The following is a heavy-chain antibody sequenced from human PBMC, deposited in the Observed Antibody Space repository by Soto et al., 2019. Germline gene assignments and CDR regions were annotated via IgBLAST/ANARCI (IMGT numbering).Heavy chain of an antibody. CDR2: ISYDGSNK. Sequence: QVQLVESGGGVVQPGRSLRLSCAASGFTFSSYAMHWVRQAPGKGLEWVAVISYDGSNKYYADSVKGRFTISRHNSKNTLYLQMNSLRAEDTAVYYCASYLAAAGTEWYFDLWGRGTLVTVSS. D-gene: IGHD6-13*01. V-gene: IGHV3-30-3*01. CDR3: ASYLAAAGTEWYFDL. CDR1: GFTFSSYA. J-gene: IGHJ2*01.